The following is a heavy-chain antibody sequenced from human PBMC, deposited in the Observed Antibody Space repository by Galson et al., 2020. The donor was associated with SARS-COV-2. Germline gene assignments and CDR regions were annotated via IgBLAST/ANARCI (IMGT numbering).Heavy chain of an antibody. Sequence: ASVKVSCKASGYTFTSYGISWVRQAPGQGLEWMGWISAYNGNTNYAQKLQGRVTMTTDTSTSTAYMELRSLRSDDTAVYYCARHDQWFGESTLQHWGQGTLVTVSS. J-gene: IGHJ1*01. CDR3: ARHDQWFGESTLQH. D-gene: IGHD3-10*01. CDR2: ISAYNGNT. V-gene: IGHV1-18*01. CDR1: GYTFTSYG.